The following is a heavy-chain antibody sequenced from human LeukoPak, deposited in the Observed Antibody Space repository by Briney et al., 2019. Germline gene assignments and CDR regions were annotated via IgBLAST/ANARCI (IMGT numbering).Heavy chain of an antibody. J-gene: IGHJ4*02. CDR3: TAGRAYSLLDF. CDR1: GYRFTELS. CDR2: FDLVHGDT. V-gene: IGHV1-24*01. Sequence: GASVKASCKVSGYRFTELSRHWVRQAPGRGLEWLGGFDLVHGDTIYAQKFQGRVTMTEDTSTDTSYMELSSLGSEDTAVYFCTAGRAYSLLDFWGQGTLVKVSS. D-gene: IGHD5-18*01.